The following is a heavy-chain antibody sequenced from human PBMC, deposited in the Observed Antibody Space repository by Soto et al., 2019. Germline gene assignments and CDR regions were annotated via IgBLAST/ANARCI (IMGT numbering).Heavy chain of an antibody. CDR3: ASWAYCSGGSCYSGYYYGMDV. J-gene: IGHJ6*02. CDR2: IIPIFGTA. V-gene: IGHV1-69*12. D-gene: IGHD2-15*01. Sequence: QVQLVQSGAEVKKPGSSVKVSCKASGGTFSSYAISWVRQAPGQGLEWMGGIIPIFGTANYAQKFQGRVTITADESTSTVYMELSSLRSEDTAVYYCASWAYCSGGSCYSGYYYGMDVWGQGTTVTVSS. CDR1: GGTFSSYA.